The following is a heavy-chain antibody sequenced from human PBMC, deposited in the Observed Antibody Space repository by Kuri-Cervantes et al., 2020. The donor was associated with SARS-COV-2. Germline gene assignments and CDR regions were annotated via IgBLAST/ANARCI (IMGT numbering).Heavy chain of an antibody. CDR1: GFTFSSYG. CDR2: ISYDGSNK. CDR3: AKDQSARYYDSSGLFDY. V-gene: IGHV3-30*18. Sequence: SLKISCAASGFTFSSYGMHWVRQAPGKGLEWVAVISYDGSNKYYADSVKGRFTISRDNSKNTLYLQTNSLRAEDTAVYYCAKDQSARYYDSSGLFDYWGQGTLVTVSS. J-gene: IGHJ4*02. D-gene: IGHD3-22*01.